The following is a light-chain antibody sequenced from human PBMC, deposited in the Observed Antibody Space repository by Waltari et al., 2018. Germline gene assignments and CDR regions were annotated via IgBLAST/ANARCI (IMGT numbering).Light chain of an antibody. Sequence: DIQMTQSPSSVSASVGDRDIITCRASQVINNWLAWYQQKPGKAPKLLIYGASVLQSGVPSRFSGSGSGTDFTLTISNLQPEDFATYFCQQGDSFPPTFGQGTKVEV. CDR2: GAS. CDR1: QVINNW. J-gene: IGKJ1*01. CDR3: QQGDSFPPT. V-gene: IGKV1-12*01.